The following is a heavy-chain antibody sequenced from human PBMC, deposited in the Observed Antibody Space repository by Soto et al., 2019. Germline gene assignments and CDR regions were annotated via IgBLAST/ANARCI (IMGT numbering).Heavy chain of an antibody. CDR3: AREPLT. CDR2: INTYNGNR. Sequence: QVQLVQSGAELRKPGASVKVSCKASGYSFSSYGINWVRQAPGQGLEWMGWINTYNGNRNYAQKFEDRVTMTTATSTNTVYMELRSLKSDDTAIYYCAREPLTWGQGTLVTVSS. V-gene: IGHV1-18*01. J-gene: IGHJ4*02. CDR1: GYSFSSYG.